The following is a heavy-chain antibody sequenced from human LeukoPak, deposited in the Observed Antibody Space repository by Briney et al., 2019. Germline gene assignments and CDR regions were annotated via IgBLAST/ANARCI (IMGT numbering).Heavy chain of an antibody. J-gene: IGHJ5*02. Sequence: SETLSLTCTVSGGSISSYYWSWIRQPPGKGLEWIGSIYHSGSTYYNPSLKSRVTISVDTSKNQFSLKLSSVTAADTAVYYCARGGDTSYYGSGSYYNTWGQGTLVTVSS. V-gene: IGHV4-59*01. CDR2: IYHSGST. D-gene: IGHD3-10*01. CDR3: ARGGDTSYYGSGSYYNT. CDR1: GGSISSYY.